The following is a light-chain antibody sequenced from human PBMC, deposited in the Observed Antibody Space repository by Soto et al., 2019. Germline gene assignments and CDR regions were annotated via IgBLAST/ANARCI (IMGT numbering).Light chain of an antibody. CDR3: QQYDTYSMYT. CDR2: DAS. CDR1: QSIGTW. J-gene: IGKJ2*01. V-gene: IGKV1-5*01. Sequence: DIQMTQSPSTLPASVGDRVTITRRASQSIGTWLAWYQQKPGKAPKLLIYDASTLESGVPSRFGGSGSGTEFTLTISSLQPDDFATYYYQQYDTYSMYTFGPGNKLEIK.